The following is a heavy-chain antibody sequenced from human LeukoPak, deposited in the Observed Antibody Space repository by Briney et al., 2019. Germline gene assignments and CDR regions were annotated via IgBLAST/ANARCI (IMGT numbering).Heavy chain of an antibody. CDR1: GFTFSSYA. CDR3: AKEGRIMGATTP. CDR2: ISGSGGST. D-gene: IGHD1-26*01. V-gene: IGHV3-23*01. J-gene: IGHJ5*02. Sequence: GGSLRLSCAASGFTFSSYAMSWVRQAPGKGLEWVSAISGSGGSTYYADSVKGRFISSDNSNNTLYLQMNSLRAEDTAVYYCAKEGRIMGATTPWGPGTLVTVSS.